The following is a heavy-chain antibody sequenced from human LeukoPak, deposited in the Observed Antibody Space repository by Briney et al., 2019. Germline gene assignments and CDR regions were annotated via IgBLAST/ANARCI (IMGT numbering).Heavy chain of an antibody. CDR2: IYYSGST. D-gene: IGHD4-17*01. CDR1: GGSISSTSYY. Sequence: SETLSHTCTVSGGSISSTSYYWGWIRQPPGKGLEWIGSIYYSGSTLYNPSLKTRVSISVDTSKHQLSLKLNSVTPADTAVYYCARNFTTTVTSGRLSRSNYFVYWGQGTLVTVSS. CDR3: ARNFTTTVTSGRLSRSNYFVY. J-gene: IGHJ4*02. V-gene: IGHV4-39*01.